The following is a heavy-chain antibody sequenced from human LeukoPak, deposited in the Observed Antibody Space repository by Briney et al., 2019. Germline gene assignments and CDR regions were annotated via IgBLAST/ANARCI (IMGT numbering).Heavy chain of an antibody. J-gene: IGHJ4*02. D-gene: IGHD4-11*01. Sequence: PGGSLRLSCVASGFSFSSYWMGWVRQAPGKGRDWVASIKQDGTEDFYVDSVTGRFTISKDNAKNSLYLQMNSLRAEDAAVYYCAREVHSNYDYWGQGTLVTVSS. CDR2: IKQDGTED. CDR3: AREVHSNYDY. V-gene: IGHV3-7*01. CDR1: GFSFSSYW.